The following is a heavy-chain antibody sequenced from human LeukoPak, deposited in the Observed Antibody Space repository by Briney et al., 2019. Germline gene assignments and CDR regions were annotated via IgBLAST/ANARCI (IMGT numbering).Heavy chain of an antibody. CDR1: GGSISSYY. CDR2: IYYSGST. D-gene: IGHD3-22*01. Sequence: PSETLSLTCTVSGGSISSYYWSWIRQPPGKGLEWIGYIYYSGSTNYNPSLKSRVTISVDTSKNQFSLKLSSVTAADTAVYYCARVSSGYYFNYYYMDVWGKGTTVTVSS. J-gene: IGHJ6*03. V-gene: IGHV4-59*01. CDR3: ARVSSGYYFNYYYMDV.